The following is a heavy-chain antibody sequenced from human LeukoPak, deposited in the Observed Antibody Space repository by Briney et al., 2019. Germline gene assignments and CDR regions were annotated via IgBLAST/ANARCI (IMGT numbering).Heavy chain of an antibody. V-gene: IGHV3-21*01. J-gene: IGHJ4*02. CDR2: ISSSSSYI. Sequence: GGSLRLSCAASGFTFSSYSMNWVRQAPGKGLEWVSSISSSSSYIYYADSVKGRFTISRDNAKNSLYLQMNSLRAEDTAVYYCARDRENYSYGSSFDYWAQGTLVTVSS. D-gene: IGHD5-18*01. CDR1: GFTFSSYS. CDR3: ARDRENYSYGSSFDY.